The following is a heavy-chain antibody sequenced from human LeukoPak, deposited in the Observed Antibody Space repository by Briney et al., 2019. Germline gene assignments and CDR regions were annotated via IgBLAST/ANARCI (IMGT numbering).Heavy chain of an antibody. V-gene: IGHV1-69*04. J-gene: IGHJ3*02. CDR2: IIPILGIA. Sequence: SVKVSCKASGGTFSSYTISWVRQAPGQGLEWMGRIIPILGIANYAQKFQGRGTITADKSTSTAYMELSSLRSEDTAVYYCARDIAAAGTGRAFDIWGQGTMVTVSS. CDR3: ARDIAAAGTGRAFDI. D-gene: IGHD6-13*01. CDR1: GGTFSSYT.